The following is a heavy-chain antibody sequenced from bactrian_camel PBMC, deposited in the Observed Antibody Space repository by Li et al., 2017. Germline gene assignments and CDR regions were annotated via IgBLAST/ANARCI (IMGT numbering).Heavy chain of an antibody. D-gene: IGHD4*01. J-gene: IGHJ4*01. V-gene: IGHV3S55*01. CDR1: GNIWGSWC. CDR3: AADQYCRGSTYRQLLEWKYSD. CDR2: IDSILAT. Sequence: VQLVESGGGSVQTGGSLRLSCAFSGNIWGSWCMAWFRQVPGKEREGVAAIDSILATVYADSVKGRFTISIDRAENTLYLHMNSLKPEDTATYYCAADQYCRGSTYRQLLEWKYSDWGQGTQVTVS.